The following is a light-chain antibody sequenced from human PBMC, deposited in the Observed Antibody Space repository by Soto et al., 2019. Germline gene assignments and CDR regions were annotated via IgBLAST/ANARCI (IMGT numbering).Light chain of an antibody. Sequence: QSALTQPASVSGSPGQLITSSCTGTSSDVGGYNYVSWYQQHPGKAPKLMIYDVSNRPSGVSNRFSGSKSGNTASLTISGLQAEDEADYYCSSYTSSSTYVFGTGTKVTVL. CDR1: SSDVGGYNY. CDR2: DVS. V-gene: IGLV2-14*01. J-gene: IGLJ1*01. CDR3: SSYTSSSTYV.